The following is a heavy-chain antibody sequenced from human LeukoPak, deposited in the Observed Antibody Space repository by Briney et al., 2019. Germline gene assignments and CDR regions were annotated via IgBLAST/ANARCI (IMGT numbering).Heavy chain of an antibody. D-gene: IGHD2-15*01. Sequence: SETLSLTCTVSGGSISSYYWSWIRQPPGKGLEWIGYIYYSGTTNYNPYLKSRVTISVDTSKNQFSMKLRSVTAADTAVYYCARDLGYCSGGSCYGYNWFDPWGQGTLVTVSS. CDR2: IYYSGTT. CDR3: ARDLGYCSGGSCYGYNWFDP. V-gene: IGHV4-59*01. J-gene: IGHJ5*02. CDR1: GGSISSYY.